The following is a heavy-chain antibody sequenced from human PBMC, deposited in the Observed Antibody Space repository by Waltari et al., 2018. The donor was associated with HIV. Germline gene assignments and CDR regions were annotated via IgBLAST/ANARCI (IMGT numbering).Heavy chain of an antibody. CDR3: ARGGIVVVPGGYGGLGY. Sequence: QVQLVQSGSELKKPGASVKVSCKASGYTFTNYAINWVRQAPGQGLEWMGWINTNTGNPTFAQGFTGRFVFSLDTSVSTAYLQISGLKTEDTAVYYCARGGIVVVPGGYGGLGYWGQGTLVTVSS. CDR1: GYTFTNYA. D-gene: IGHD2-15*01. J-gene: IGHJ4*02. V-gene: IGHV7-4-1*02. CDR2: INTNTGNP.